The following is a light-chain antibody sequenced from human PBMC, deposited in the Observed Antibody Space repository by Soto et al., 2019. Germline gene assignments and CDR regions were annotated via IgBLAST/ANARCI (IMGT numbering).Light chain of an antibody. CDR3: QHYGAAPIT. CDR1: QSVSSSY. Sequence: EIVLTQYTGTLSFSPGERATLSCRSSQSVSSSYLAWYQQKPGQAPRLLIFAASSRASGIPDRFSGSGSGTDFTLTISRLEPEDFALYYCQHYGAAPITFGQGTRLE. V-gene: IGKV3-20*01. J-gene: IGKJ5*01. CDR2: AAS.